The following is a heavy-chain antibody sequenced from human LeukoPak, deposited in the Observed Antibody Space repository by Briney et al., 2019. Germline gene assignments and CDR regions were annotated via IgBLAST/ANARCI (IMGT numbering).Heavy chain of an antibody. V-gene: IGHV3-11*04. D-gene: IGHD6-19*01. J-gene: IGHJ3*02. CDR1: GFTFSDYY. CDR2: ISSSGSTI. CDR3: ARDHQQWPSGASDI. Sequence: GGSLRLSCAASGFTFSDYYMSWIRQAPGKGLEWVSYISSSGSTIYYADSVKGRFTISRDNAKNSLYLQMNSLRAEDTAVYYCARDHQQWPSGASDIWGQGTMVTVSS.